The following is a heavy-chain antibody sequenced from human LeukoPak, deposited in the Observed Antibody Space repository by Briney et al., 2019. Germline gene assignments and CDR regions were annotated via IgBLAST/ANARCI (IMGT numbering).Heavy chain of an antibody. J-gene: IGHJ4*02. Sequence: PGGSLRLSCAASGFTFRTYSMNWVRQAPGKGLEWVSSISSSSSYIYYADSVKGRFTISRDNSKNSLYLQMNSLRAEDTAVYYCARDYFGSGLSDYWGQGTLVTVSS. D-gene: IGHD3-10*01. V-gene: IGHV3-21*01. CDR2: ISSSSSYI. CDR3: ARDYFGSGLSDY. CDR1: GFTFRTYS.